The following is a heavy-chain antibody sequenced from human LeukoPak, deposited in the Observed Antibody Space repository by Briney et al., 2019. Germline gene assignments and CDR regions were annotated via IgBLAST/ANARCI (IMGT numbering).Heavy chain of an antibody. Sequence: SETLSLTCTVSGGSISSSSYYWGWIRQPPGKGRGWFGSIYYSGSTYYNPSLKSRVTISVDTSKNQFSRKLSSVTAADTAVYYCARDSHWGVPFDYWGQGTLVTVSS. V-gene: IGHV4-39*07. CDR1: GGSISSSSYY. CDR2: IYYSGST. J-gene: IGHJ4*02. D-gene: IGHD7-27*01. CDR3: ARDSHWGVPFDY.